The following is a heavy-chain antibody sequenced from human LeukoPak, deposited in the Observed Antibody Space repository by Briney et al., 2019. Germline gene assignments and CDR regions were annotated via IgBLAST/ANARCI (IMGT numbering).Heavy chain of an antibody. CDR3: ARDHGWKSSSCPLYGMDV. V-gene: IGHV3-53*04. J-gene: IGHJ6*02. Sequence: GGSLRVSCAASGFTVSSNYMSWVRQAPGKGLEWVSVIYSGGSTYYADSVKGGFTISRHNSKSTLCLLMNSLRAEDTAGNYCARDHGWKSSSCPLYGMDVWGQGTTVSVSS. CDR2: IYSGGST. D-gene: IGHD2-2*01. CDR1: GFTVSSNY.